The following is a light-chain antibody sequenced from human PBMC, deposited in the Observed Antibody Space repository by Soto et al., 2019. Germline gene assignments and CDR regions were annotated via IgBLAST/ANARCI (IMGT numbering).Light chain of an antibody. CDR1: QSIGRY. CDR3: QQSSTTPLV. Sequence: DIQMTQSPSSLSASVGDTVTITCRSSQSIGRYLNWYQQKPGKAPKLLIYAASSLRSGVPSRFSGSGSGTDFTLTISSLQPEDFATYYCQQSSTTPLVFGQGTKVDIK. CDR2: AAS. J-gene: IGKJ1*01. V-gene: IGKV1-39*01.